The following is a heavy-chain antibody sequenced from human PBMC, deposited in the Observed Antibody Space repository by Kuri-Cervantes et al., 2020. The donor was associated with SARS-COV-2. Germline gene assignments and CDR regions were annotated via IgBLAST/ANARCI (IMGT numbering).Heavy chain of an antibody. CDR2: ISGSGGST. CDR3: ARDCVIAARPDELCY. Sequence: GESLKISCAASGFTFSSYAMSRVRQAPGKGLEWVSAISGSGGSTYYADSVKGRFTISRDNSKNTLYLQMNSLRAEDTAVYYCARDCVIAARPDELCYWGQGTLVTVSS. CDR1: GFTFSSYA. D-gene: IGHD6-6*01. J-gene: IGHJ4*02. V-gene: IGHV3-23*01.